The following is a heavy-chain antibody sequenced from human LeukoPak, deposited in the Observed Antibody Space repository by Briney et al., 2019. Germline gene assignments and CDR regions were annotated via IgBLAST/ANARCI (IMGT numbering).Heavy chain of an antibody. V-gene: IGHV4-31*03. CDR1: DGSITRGEYH. D-gene: IGHD4-17*01. Sequence: SETLSLTCTVSDGSITRGEYHRSWTRQHPGKGLEWSGYISFSGSTYYNPSLSSRVSISVNTSENQFSLRLSSVTAADTDVYYCARDYYGRHPGYYFHYWGQGTLVTVSS. J-gene: IGHJ4*02. CDR3: ARDYYGRHPGYYFHY. CDR2: ISFSGST.